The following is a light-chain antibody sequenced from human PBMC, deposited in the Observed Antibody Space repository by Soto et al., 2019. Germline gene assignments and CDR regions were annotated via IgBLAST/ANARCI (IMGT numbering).Light chain of an antibody. J-gene: IGLJ3*02. V-gene: IGLV1-44*01. CDR3: AVWDDSLNGWV. CDR1: NSNIGSNT. CDR2: SNN. Sequence: QSVLTQPPSASGTPGQRVTISCAGGNSNIGSNTVNWYQQLPGTAPKLLMSSNNQRPSGVPDRFSGSKSGTSASLAISGLQSEDEADYYCAVWDDSLNGWVFGGGTQLTVL.